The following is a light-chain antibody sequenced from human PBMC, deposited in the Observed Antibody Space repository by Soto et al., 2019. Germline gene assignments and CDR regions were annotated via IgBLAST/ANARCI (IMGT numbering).Light chain of an antibody. CDR3: QQYDSSLYT. CDR2: SSS. V-gene: IGKV3-20*01. Sequence: EIVLTQSPGTLSLSPGERATLSCRASQSVSSSYLAWYQQKPGQAPRHLIYSSSTRATGIPDRFSGSGSGTDFTLTISRLEPEYLAVYYCQQYDSSLYTFGQGTKLEIK. CDR1: QSVSSSY. J-gene: IGKJ2*01.